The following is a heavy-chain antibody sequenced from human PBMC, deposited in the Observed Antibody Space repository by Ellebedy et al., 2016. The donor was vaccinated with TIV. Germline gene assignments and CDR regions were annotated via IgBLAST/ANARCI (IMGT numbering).Heavy chain of an antibody. V-gene: IGHV4-59*01. CDR2: VFHSGIT. CDR3: ARVYRDPSCGGDHCQAHWFGP. Sequence: SETLSLTCTISGDSITNYYWGWVRQPPGNGLEWIGYVFHSGITNYSPSLTSRVIISADTSNNQFSLELHFVTAADTAVYYCARVYRDPSCGGDHCQAHWFGPWGQGILVTVSS. D-gene: IGHD2-21*01. J-gene: IGHJ5*02. CDR1: GDSITNYY.